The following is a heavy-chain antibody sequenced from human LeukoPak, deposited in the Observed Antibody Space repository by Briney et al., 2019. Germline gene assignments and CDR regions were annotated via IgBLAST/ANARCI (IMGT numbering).Heavy chain of an antibody. Sequence: PGGSLRLSCAASGFTFDDYAMHWVRHAPGKGLEWVSGISWNSGSIGYADSVKGRFTISRDNAKNSLYLQMNSLRAEDTALYYCASGRYFDWLKDAFDIWGQGTMVTVSS. D-gene: IGHD3-9*01. CDR1: GFTFDDYA. V-gene: IGHV3-9*01. J-gene: IGHJ3*02. CDR3: ASGRYFDWLKDAFDI. CDR2: ISWNSGSI.